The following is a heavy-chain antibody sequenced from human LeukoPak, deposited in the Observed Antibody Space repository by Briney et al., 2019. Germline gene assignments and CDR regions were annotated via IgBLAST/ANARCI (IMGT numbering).Heavy chain of an antibody. CDR2: ISGSGGST. J-gene: IGHJ4*02. D-gene: IGHD3-10*01. Sequence: PGGSLRLSCAASGFTFSSYAMSWVRQAPGKGLEWVSAISGSGGSTYYADSVKGRFTISRDNSKNTLYLQMNSLRAEDTAVYYCAKDTLLLWFGELLRTYFDYWGQGTLVTVSS. CDR1: GFTFSSYA. CDR3: AKDTLLLWFGELLRTYFDY. V-gene: IGHV3-23*01.